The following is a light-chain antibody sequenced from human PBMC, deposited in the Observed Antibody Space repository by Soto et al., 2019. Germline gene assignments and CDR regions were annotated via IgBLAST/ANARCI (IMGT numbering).Light chain of an antibody. V-gene: IGKV3-11*01. CDR2: DAS. CDR3: QQRSNWPLT. Sequence: EIVLTQSPATLSLSPGERATLSCRASQSVRSYLAWYQQKPGQAPRLLIYDASNRATGIPARFGGSGSGTDFTLTINSLAPEDFSVYYCQQRSNWPLTFGGGTQVEI. J-gene: IGKJ4*01. CDR1: QSVRSY.